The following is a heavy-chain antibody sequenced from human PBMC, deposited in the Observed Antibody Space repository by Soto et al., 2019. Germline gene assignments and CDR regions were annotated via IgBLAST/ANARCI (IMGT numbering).Heavy chain of an antibody. CDR3: AKEGYSSSWYYFDY. J-gene: IGHJ4*02. V-gene: IGHV3-43*02. CDR1: GFTFDDYA. D-gene: IGHD6-13*01. CDR2: ISGDGGST. Sequence: GGSLRLSCAASGFTFDDYAMHWVRQAPGKGLEWVSLISGDGGSTYYADSVKGRLTIPRDNIKNSLYLQMNSLRTEDTAWYYCAKEGYSSSWYYFDYWGQGTLVTVSS.